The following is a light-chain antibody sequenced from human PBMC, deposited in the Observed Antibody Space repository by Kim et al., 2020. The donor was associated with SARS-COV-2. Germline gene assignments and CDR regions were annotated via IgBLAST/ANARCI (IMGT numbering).Light chain of an antibody. V-gene: IGLV2-11*01. CDR3: CSYAGSYSNYV. J-gene: IGLJ1*01. CDR1: SSDVGGYNY. CDR2: DVS. Sequence: QSVTISCTGTSSDVGGYNYVSWYQQHPGKAPKLMIYDVSKRPSGVPDRFSGSKSGNTASLTISGLQAEDEADYYCCSYAGSYSNYVFGTGTKVTVL.